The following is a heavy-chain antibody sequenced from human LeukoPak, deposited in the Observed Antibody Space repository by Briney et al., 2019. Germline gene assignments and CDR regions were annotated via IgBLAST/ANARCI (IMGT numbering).Heavy chain of an antibody. D-gene: IGHD2-15*01. Sequence: SETLSLTCTVSGGAISSTYFGAWIGQPPGKGREGIATIHYSGATYYKPSLRSRVTISVDTSANQFSLKLTSVTAADTAVYFCAGLGYCSGGSCQHDFWGQGTLVTVSS. V-gene: IGHV4-39*01. CDR1: GGAISSTYF. CDR3: AGLGYCSGGSCQHDF. J-gene: IGHJ4*02. CDR2: IHYSGAT.